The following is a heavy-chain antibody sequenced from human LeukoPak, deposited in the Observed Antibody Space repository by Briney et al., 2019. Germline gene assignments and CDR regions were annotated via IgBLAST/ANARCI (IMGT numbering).Heavy chain of an antibody. CDR1: GFTFSSSG. J-gene: IGHJ6*03. CDR2: IKQDGSEK. CDR3: ARSPLPYYYYYYMDV. V-gene: IGHV3-7*01. Sequence: PGGSLRLSCAASGFTFSSSGLSWVRQAPGKGLEWVANIKQDGSEKYYVDSVKGRFTISRDNAKNSLYLQMNSLRAEDTAVYYCARSPLPYYYYYYMDVWGKGTTVTVSS.